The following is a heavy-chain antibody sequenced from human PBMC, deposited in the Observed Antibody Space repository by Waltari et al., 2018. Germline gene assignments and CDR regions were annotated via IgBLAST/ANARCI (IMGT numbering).Heavy chain of an antibody. D-gene: IGHD3-22*01. CDR3: ASLRNYYDSSGYYSDL. V-gene: IGHV1-69*04. CDR2: IIPILGIA. J-gene: IGHJ2*01. Sequence: QVQLVQSGAEVKKPGSSVKVSCKASGGTFSSYAISWVRQAPGQGLEWMGRIIPILGIANYAQKFQGRVTITADKSTSTAYMELSSLRSEDTAVYYCASLRNYYDSSGYYSDLWGRGTLVTVSS. CDR1: GGTFSSYA.